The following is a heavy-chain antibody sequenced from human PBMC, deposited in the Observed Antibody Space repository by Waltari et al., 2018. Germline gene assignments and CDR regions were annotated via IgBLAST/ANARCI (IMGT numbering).Heavy chain of an antibody. V-gene: IGHV1-69*08. CDR3: ARDSFSGDYVRNAFDI. J-gene: IGHJ3*02. CDR1: GGTFSSYA. CDR2: IIPIFGTA. D-gene: IGHD4-17*01. Sequence: QVQLVQSGAEVKKPGSSVKVSCKASGGTFSSYAISWVRPAPGQGLEWMGRIIPIFGTANYAQKFQGRVTITADKSTSTAYMELSSLRSEDTAVYYCARDSFSGDYVRNAFDIWGQGTMVTVSS.